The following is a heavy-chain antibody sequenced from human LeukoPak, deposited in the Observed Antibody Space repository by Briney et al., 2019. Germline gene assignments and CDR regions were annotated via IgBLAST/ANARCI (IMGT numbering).Heavy chain of an antibody. CDR2: IHNSGTT. Sequence: SETLSLSCTVSGGSISRYYWTWIRQPPEKGLEWIGYIHNSGTTNSNPSLKSRVTMSLDTSKNQFSLNLNSLTAADTAVYYCARRDTGYDFWGQGTLVTVSS. CDR3: ARRDTGYDF. D-gene: IGHD5-12*01. V-gene: IGHV4-59*08. CDR1: GGSISRYY. J-gene: IGHJ4*02.